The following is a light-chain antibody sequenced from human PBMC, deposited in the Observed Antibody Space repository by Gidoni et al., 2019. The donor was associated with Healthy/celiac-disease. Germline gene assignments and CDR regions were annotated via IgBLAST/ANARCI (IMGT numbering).Light chain of an antibody. CDR1: QSVSSN. J-gene: IGKJ1*01. Sequence: EIVMTQSPATLSVSPRERATLSCRASQSVSSNLAWYQQKPGQAPRLLIYGASTRATGIPARFSGSGSGTEFTLTISSLQSEDCAVYYCQQYNNWPPWTFGQGTKVEIK. V-gene: IGKV3-15*01. CDR3: QQYNNWPPWT. CDR2: GAS.